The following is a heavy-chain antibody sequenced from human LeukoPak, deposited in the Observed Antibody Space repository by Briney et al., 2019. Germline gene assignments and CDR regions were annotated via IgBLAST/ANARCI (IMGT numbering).Heavy chain of an antibody. J-gene: IGHJ6*04. CDR2: IYYSGST. CDR1: GDSISSYY. Sequence: SETLSLTCTVSGDSISSYYWSWIRQPPGKELEWIGYIYYSGSTNYNPSLKSRVTISIDTSKNQFSLRLSSVTAADTAVYHCARAGDMLTGYLLDVWGRGTTVTISS. CDR3: ARAGDMLTGYLLDV. D-gene: IGHD3-9*01. V-gene: IGHV4-59*01.